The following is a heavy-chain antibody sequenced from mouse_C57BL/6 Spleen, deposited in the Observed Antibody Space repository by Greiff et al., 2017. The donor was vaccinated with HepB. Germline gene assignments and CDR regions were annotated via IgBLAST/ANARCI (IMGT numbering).Heavy chain of an antibody. J-gene: IGHJ3*01. CDR3: VRPIYYDYDSPFAY. Sequence: EVQVVESGGGLVQPKGSLKLSCAASGFSFNTYAMNWVRQAPGKGLEWVARIRSKSNNYATYYADSVKDRFTISRDDSESMLYLQMNNLKTEDTAMYYCVRPIYYDYDSPFAYWGQGTLVTVSA. CDR2: IRSKSNNYAT. D-gene: IGHD2-4*01. V-gene: IGHV10-1*01. CDR1: GFSFNTYA.